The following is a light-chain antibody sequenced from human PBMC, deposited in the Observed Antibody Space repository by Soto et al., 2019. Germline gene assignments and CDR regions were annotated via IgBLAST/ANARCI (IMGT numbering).Light chain of an antibody. Sequence: EIVLKQSPGTLSLSPGERAALSCRTSQSVSSNYLAWYQQKPGQAPRLLIYAASTRATGVPARFSGSGSGTEFTLTISSLEPEDFAVYYCQQYGNSPITFGQGTRLEIK. V-gene: IGKV3-20*01. CDR3: QQYGNSPIT. CDR1: QSVSSNY. CDR2: AAS. J-gene: IGKJ5*01.